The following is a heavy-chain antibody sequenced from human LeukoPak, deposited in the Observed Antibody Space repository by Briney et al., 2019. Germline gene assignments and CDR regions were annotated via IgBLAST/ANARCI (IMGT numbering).Heavy chain of an antibody. J-gene: IGHJ4*02. CDR3: SRDSGKKDDY. V-gene: IGHV3-7*01. CDR1: DFTFSNYW. CDR2: INENGSEK. Sequence: PGGSLRLSCAASDFTFSNYWMTWVRQAPGKGLEWVANINENGSEKHYLGSVKGRFTISRDNDKNSLYLQMNSLRAEDTGVYYCSRDSGKKDDYWGQGTLVTVS. D-gene: IGHD3-10*01.